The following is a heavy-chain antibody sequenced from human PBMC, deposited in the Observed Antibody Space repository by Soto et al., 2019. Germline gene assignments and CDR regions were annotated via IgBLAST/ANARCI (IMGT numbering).Heavy chain of an antibody. V-gene: IGHV3-23*01. D-gene: IGHD3-10*01. CDR3: AKDPLQLVSGLFDP. J-gene: IGHJ5*02. CDR1: GFTFSSYA. CDR2: ITGDGLTT. Sequence: GGSLRLSCAASGFTFSSYAMSWVRQAPGKGLDWVSTITGDGLTTYDADSVKGRFTISRDNSKSTLYLQLNSLRVDDTAVYYCAKDPLQLVSGLFDPWGQGTPVTVSS.